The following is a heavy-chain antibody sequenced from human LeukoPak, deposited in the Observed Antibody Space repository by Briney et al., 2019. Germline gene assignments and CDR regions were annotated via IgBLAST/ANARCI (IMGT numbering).Heavy chain of an antibody. CDR2: VDSDGSGT. CDR1: GFTFSSYW. V-gene: IGHV3-74*01. D-gene: IGHD3-10*01. CDR3: ARNGGSRGSNYYYGLDV. J-gene: IGHJ6*02. Sequence: TGGSLRLSCAASGFTFSSYWMHWVRQTPGKGLVWVSRVDSDGSGTSYADSVKGRFTISRDNAKNSLYLQMNSLRAEDTAVYYCARNGGSRGSNYYYGLDVWGQGITVTVSS.